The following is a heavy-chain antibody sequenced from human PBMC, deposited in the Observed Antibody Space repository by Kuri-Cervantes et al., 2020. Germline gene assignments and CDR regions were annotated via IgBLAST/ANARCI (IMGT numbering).Heavy chain of an antibody. V-gene: IGHV3-7*01. CDR1: GFTFSSYW. J-gene: IGHJ4*02. CDR3: ARVYSRSRDY. CDR2: IKEDGSQK. D-gene: IGHD2-15*01. Sequence: GGSLRLSCAASGFTFSSYWMHWVRQAPGKGLEWVAHIKEDGSQKFYVDSVKGRFTISRDNAKNSLDLQMNSLRAEDTAVYYCARVYSRSRDYWGQGTLVTVSS.